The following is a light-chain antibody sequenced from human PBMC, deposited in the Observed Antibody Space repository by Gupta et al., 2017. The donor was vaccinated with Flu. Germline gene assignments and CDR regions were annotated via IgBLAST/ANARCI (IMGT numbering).Light chain of an antibody. CDR2: AAF. CDR1: QSVSGN. CDR3: QQYNNWPPGT. J-gene: IGKJ2*01. Sequence: ATLSGSPGERATLSCRASQSVSGNLAWYQQKPGQAPRLLIYAAFTRDTGIPARFSGSGSGTEFTLTISSRQSEDFAVYYCQQYNNWPPGTFGQGTKLEIK. V-gene: IGKV3-15*01.